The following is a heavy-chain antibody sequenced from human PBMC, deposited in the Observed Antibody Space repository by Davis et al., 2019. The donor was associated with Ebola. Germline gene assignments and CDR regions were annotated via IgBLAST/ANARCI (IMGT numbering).Heavy chain of an antibody. V-gene: IGHV1-69*01. CDR3: ARDRLGGTLPRGVFNI. J-gene: IGHJ3*02. CDR2: IIPHFGKT. D-gene: IGHD3-10*01. Sequence: VSCKVLGGSLRTYGISWVRQAPGQVHEGMGVIIPHFGKTDYAQKFQGRVTITADESTSTVYMDLISLKSEDTAVYYCARDRLGGTLPRGVFNIWGQGTLVTVSS. CDR1: GGSLRTYG.